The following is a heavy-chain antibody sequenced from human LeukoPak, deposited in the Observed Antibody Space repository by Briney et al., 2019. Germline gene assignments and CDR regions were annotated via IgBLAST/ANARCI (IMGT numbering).Heavy chain of an antibody. V-gene: IGHV3-23*01. D-gene: IGHD3-22*01. CDR3: AKDRYYDRYGPED. CDR1: GFTFSSYA. J-gene: IGHJ4*02. CDR2: ISGSGGST. Sequence: GGSLRLSCAASGFTFSSYAMSWVRQAPGKGLEWVSAISGSGGSTYYADSVKDRFTISRDNSKNTLYLQMNSLRAEDTAVYYCAKDRYYDRYGPEDWGQGTLVTVSS.